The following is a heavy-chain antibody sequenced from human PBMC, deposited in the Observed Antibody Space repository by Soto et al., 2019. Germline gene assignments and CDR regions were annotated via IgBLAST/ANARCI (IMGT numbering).Heavy chain of an antibody. Sequence: GGSLRLSCAASGFTFSSYAMSWFRQAPGKGLEWVSAISGSGGSTYYADSVKGRFTISRDNSKNTLYLQMNSLRAEDTAVYYCAKQEPPAYDFWSGYRTDYYFDYWGQGTLVTVS. CDR2: ISGSGGST. CDR3: AKQEPPAYDFWSGYRTDYYFDY. D-gene: IGHD3-3*01. CDR1: GFTFSSYA. V-gene: IGHV3-23*01. J-gene: IGHJ4*02.